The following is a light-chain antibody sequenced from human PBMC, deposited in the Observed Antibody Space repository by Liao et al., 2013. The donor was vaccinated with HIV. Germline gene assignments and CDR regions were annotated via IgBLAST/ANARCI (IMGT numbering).Light chain of an antibody. Sequence: SYELTQPPSVSVAPGKTARITCGGNNIGSKSVHWYQQKPGEAPVLVIYYNSVRPSRIPERFSGSTSGNTATLTVNRVEAGDEADYYCQVWDSNYDHPYVFGTGTKVTVL. CDR3: QVWDSNYDHPYV. V-gene: IGLV3-21*01. CDR2: YNS. CDR1: NIGSKS. J-gene: IGLJ1*01.